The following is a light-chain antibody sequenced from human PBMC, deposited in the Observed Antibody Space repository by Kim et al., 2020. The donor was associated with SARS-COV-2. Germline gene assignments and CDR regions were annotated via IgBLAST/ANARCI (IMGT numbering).Light chain of an antibody. J-gene: IGKJ1*01. Sequence: LSPGERSPLSCRPSQRVGSSFAWYQQKPGQAPRPLIYDAFSRATGIPARFSGRGSGTDFTLTISSLEPEDFAVYYCQQRGNWPLTFGQGTKVDIK. CDR2: DAF. CDR1: QRVGSS. CDR3: QQRGNWPLT. V-gene: IGKV3-11*01.